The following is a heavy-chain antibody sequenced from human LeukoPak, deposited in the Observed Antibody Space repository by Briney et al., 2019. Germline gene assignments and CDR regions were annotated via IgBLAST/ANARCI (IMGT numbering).Heavy chain of an antibody. Sequence: ASVKVSCKASGGTFSSYAISWVRQAPGQGLEWMGGIIPIFGTANYAQKFQGRVTITTDESTSIAYMELSSLRSEDTAVYYCARGGDSSSWYTGGNWFDPWGQGTLVTVSS. CDR2: IIPIFGTA. V-gene: IGHV1-69*05. D-gene: IGHD6-13*01. CDR1: GGTFSSYA. CDR3: ARGGDSSSWYTGGNWFDP. J-gene: IGHJ5*02.